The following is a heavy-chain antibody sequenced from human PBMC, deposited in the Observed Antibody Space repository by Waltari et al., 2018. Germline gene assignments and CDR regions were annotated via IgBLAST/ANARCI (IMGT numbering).Heavy chain of an antibody. J-gene: IGHJ6*02. D-gene: IGHD6-6*01. CDR3: ARGSSSPVYYYYGMDV. V-gene: IGHV4-34*01. CDR1: GGSFSGYY. Sequence: QVQLQQWGAGLLKPSETLSLTCAVYGGSFSGYYWSWIRQPPGKGLEWIGEINHSGSTNYNPSLKSRVTISVDTSKNQFSLKLSSVTAADTAVYYCARGSSSPVYYYYGMDVWGQGTTVTVSS. CDR2: INHSGST.